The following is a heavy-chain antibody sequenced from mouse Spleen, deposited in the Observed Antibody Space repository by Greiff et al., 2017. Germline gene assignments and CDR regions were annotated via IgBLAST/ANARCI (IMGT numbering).Heavy chain of an antibody. CDR2: ISSGSSTI. Sequence: DVMLVESEGGLVQPGGSRKLSCAASGFTFSSFGMHWVRQAPEKGLEWVAYISSGSSTIYYADTVKGRFTISRDNPKNTLFLQMTSLRSEDTAMYYCARGEWFFDYWGQGTTLTVSS. D-gene: IGHD2-2*01. V-gene: IGHV5-17*02. J-gene: IGHJ2*01. CDR1: GFTFSSFG. CDR3: ARGEWFFDY.